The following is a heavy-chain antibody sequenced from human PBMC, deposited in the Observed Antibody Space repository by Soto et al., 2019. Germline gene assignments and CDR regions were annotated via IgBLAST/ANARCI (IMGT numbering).Heavy chain of an antibody. Sequence: DVQLVESGGDLVQPGRSLRLACAASGFTFDSYAMHWVRQLPGKGLEWVSGISWSGGDKAYAASVKGPCSISRDNATKSLYLHIDSLRLADTAVYYCVKDSYYDILTGFSYFDYWGRGTPVTVSS. CDR2: ISWSGGDK. D-gene: IGHD3-9*01. CDR3: VKDSYYDILTGFSYFDY. CDR1: GFTFDSYA. J-gene: IGHJ4*02. V-gene: IGHV3-9*01.